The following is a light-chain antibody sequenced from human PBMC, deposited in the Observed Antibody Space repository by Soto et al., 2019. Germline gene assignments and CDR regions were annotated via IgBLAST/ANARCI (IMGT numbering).Light chain of an antibody. Sequence: EIVLTQSPGTLSLSPGERATLSCRASQSVSRYLVWYQHKPAQAPRLLIYGASTRATGIPDRFSGSASGTDFTLTISRLEPEDFAVYYCRQYGPAPWTFGQGTKVEIK. CDR3: RQYGPAPWT. V-gene: IGKV3-20*01. J-gene: IGKJ1*01. CDR1: QSVSRY. CDR2: GAS.